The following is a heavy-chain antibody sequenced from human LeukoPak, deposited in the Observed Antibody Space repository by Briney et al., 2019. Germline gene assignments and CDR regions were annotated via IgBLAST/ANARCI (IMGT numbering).Heavy chain of an antibody. Sequence: GGSLRLSCAASGFTFSSYAIHWVRQAPGKGLEWVAVISSAGSNKYYADSVRGRFTISRDNSRNTLYLQMDSLRAEDTAVYYCARDGPSGIVVVPAAIENWGQGTLVTVSS. V-gene: IGHV3-30-3*01. CDR1: GFTFSSYA. CDR2: ISSAGSNK. D-gene: IGHD2-2*02. J-gene: IGHJ4*02. CDR3: ARDGPSGIVVVPAAIEN.